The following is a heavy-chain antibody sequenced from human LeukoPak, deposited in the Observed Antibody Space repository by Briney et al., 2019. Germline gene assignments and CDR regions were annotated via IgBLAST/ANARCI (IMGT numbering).Heavy chain of an antibody. J-gene: IGHJ4*02. CDR1: GFTFSSYD. V-gene: IGHV3-13*01. Sequence: GGSLRLSCAASGFTFSSYDMHWVRQATGKGLEWVSAIGTAGDTYYPGSVKGRFIISRENAKNSLYLQMNSLRAGDTAVYYCAREGAAKEFDYWGQGTLVTASS. D-gene: IGHD3-16*01. CDR2: IGTAGDT. CDR3: AREGAAKEFDY.